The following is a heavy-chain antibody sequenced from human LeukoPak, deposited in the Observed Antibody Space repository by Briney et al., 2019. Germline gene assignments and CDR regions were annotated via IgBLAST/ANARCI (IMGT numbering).Heavy chain of an antibody. V-gene: IGHV4-61*02. CDR1: GGSISSGSYY. CDR2: IYNSGTT. CDR3: AAPAGMTAFDI. D-gene: IGHD1-1*01. Sequence: SQTLSLTCTVSGGSISSGSYYWGWIRQPTGTGLEWIGRIYNSGTTKYNASLKSRVTISIDTSKNHFSLKLASVTAADTAVYYCAAPAGMTAFDIWGQGTMVTVSS. J-gene: IGHJ3*02.